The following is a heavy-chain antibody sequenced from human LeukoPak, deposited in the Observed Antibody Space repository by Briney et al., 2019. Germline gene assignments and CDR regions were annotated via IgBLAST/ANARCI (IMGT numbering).Heavy chain of an antibody. D-gene: IGHD3-16*02. J-gene: IGHJ4*02. Sequence: GESLQISCKSSGYSFSNYWIGWVRQLPGKGLEWMGIIYPSNSDIRYSPSFQGQVTISADKSISTAYLQWSSLRASDTAIYYCARRYVWGSYRFDYWGQGTLVTVSS. CDR3: ARRYVWGSYRFDY. V-gene: IGHV5-51*01. CDR2: IYPSNSDI. CDR1: GYSFSNYW.